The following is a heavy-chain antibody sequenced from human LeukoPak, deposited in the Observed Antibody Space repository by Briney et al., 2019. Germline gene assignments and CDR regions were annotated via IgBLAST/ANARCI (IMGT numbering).Heavy chain of an antibody. V-gene: IGHV3-23*01. CDR3: AKGLSYSKYYDFWSGSGTFDY. J-gene: IGHJ4*02. D-gene: IGHD3-3*01. Sequence: GGSLRLSWAASGFTFSSYAMSWVRQAPGRGLEWVSAISGSGGSTYCANSVKGRYTITRDNSKNTLYLQMNSLRAEDTAVYYCAKGLSYSKYYDFWSGSGTFDYWGQGTLVTVSS. CDR2: ISGSGGST. CDR1: GFTFSSYA.